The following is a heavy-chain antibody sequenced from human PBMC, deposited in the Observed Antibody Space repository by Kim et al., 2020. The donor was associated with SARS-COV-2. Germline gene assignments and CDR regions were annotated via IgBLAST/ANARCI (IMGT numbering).Heavy chain of an antibody. D-gene: IGHD3-3*01. V-gene: IGHV4-34*01. Sequence: SETLSLTCAVYGGSFSGYYWSWIRQPPGKGLEWIGEITHSGTTNYNPSLKSRVTISVDTSKNQFSLKLTSVTAADTAVYYCSRRFRGFSIFGVFPNCYY. J-gene: IGHJ6*01. CDR1: GGSFSGYY. CDR2: ITHSGTT. CDR3: SRRFRGFSIFGVFPNCYY.